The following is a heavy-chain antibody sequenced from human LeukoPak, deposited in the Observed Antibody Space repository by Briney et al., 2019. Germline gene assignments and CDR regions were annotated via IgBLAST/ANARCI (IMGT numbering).Heavy chain of an antibody. V-gene: IGHV3-48*01. Sequence: PGGSLRLSCVASRFTFSSYTMNWVRQAPGKGLEWVSCISSSSSTIYYADSVKGRFTISRDNAKDSLYLQMNSLRVEDTAVYYCARRSDYLGYWGQGTLVTVSS. J-gene: IGHJ4*02. CDR3: ARRSDYLGY. CDR1: RFTFSSYT. CDR2: ISSSSSTI. D-gene: IGHD3-3*01.